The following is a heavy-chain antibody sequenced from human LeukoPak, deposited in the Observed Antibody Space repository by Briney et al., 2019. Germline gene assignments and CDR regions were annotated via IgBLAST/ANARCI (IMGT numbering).Heavy chain of an antibody. V-gene: IGHV4-38-2*02. CDR2: INHSGST. CDR3: ARGFPRIVRHAFDI. CDR1: GYSISSGFY. J-gene: IGHJ3*02. Sequence: PSETLSLTCIVSGYSISSGFYWGWIRQPPGKGLEWIGEINHSGSTNYNPSLKSRVTISVDTSKNQFSLKLSSVTAADTAVYYCARGFPRIVRHAFDIWGQGTMVTVSS. D-gene: IGHD2-8*01.